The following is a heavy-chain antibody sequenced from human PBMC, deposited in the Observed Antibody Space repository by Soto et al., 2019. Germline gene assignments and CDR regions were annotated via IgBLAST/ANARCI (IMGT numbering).Heavy chain of an antibody. Sequence: ASVKVSCKASGYTFTSYGINWVRQAPGQGLEWKGWISTYNGNTNYAQKLQGRVTMTTDTSTSTAYMELRSLRSDDTAVYYCARDELCCTNGVCYSSFYFDYWGQGTQVTVS. CDR2: ISTYNGNT. V-gene: IGHV1-18*04. CDR1: GYTFTSYG. J-gene: IGHJ4*02. CDR3: ARDELCCTNGVCYSSFYFDY. D-gene: IGHD2-8*01.